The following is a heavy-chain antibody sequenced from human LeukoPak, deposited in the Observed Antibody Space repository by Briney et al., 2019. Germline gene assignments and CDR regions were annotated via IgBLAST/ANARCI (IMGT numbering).Heavy chain of an antibody. V-gene: IGHV3-21*01. CDR1: GLTFSRYN. Sequence: GGSLTLSCAASGLTFSRYNMNWVRQAPGKGLEWVSSIGTSSNNIYYTDSVKGRFTVSRDNAKNSLYLQVDSLRVEDTAVYFCASGTVGNYALDYWGQGTLVTVSS. J-gene: IGHJ4*02. D-gene: IGHD1-7*01. CDR3: ASGTVGNYALDY. CDR2: IGTSSNNI.